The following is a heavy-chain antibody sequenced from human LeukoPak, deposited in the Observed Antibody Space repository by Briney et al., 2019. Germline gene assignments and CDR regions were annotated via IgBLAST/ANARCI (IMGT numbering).Heavy chain of an antibody. Sequence: SETLSLTCNVSGASIFNYYWSWIRQAPGKGLEWIGYVHHSGRTNSNPSPGSRVTMSVDTSTSQLSLNLTSVTTADTAVYFCARDLRAKYWGQGTLVFVSS. D-gene: IGHD4/OR15-4a*01. V-gene: IGHV4-59*01. CDR1: GASIFNYY. CDR3: ARDLRAKY. CDR2: VHHSGRT. J-gene: IGHJ1*01.